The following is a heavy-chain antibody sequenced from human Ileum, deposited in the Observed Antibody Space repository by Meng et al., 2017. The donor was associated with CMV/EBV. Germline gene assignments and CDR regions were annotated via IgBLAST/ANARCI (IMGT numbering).Heavy chain of an antibody. CDR3: AKYFDSTGYHGFFDC. V-gene: IGHV3-48*03. D-gene: IGHD3-22*01. J-gene: IGHJ4*02. CDR2: ISSSGSTI. Sequence: GGSLRLSCAASGFTFSSYEMNWVRQAPGKGLEWVSYISSSGSTIYYADSVKGRFTISRDNAKNSLYLQMNSLRAEDTAVYYCAKYFDSTGYHGFFDCWGQGTLVTVSS. CDR1: GFTFSSYE.